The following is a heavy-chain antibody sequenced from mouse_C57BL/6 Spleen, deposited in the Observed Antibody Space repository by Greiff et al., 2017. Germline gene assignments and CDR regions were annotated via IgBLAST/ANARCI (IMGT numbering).Heavy chain of an antibody. J-gene: IGHJ4*01. CDR3: TRAPYGSSQYYAMDY. V-gene: IGHV5-9-1*02. CDR1: GFTFSSYA. CDR2: ISSGGDYI. Sequence: EVQVVESGEGLVKPGGSLKLSCAASGFTFSSYAMSWVRQTPEKRLEWVAYISSGGDYIYYADTVKGRFTISRDNARNTLYLQMSSLKSEDTAMYYCTRAPYGSSQYYAMDYWGQGTSVTVSS. D-gene: IGHD1-1*01.